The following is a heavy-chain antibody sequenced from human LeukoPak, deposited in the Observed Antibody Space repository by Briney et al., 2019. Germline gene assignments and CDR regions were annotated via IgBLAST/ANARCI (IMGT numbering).Heavy chain of an antibody. Sequence: GGSLRLSCAASGFFFSSYGMHWVRQAPGKGLEWVAGTSYDGTNKFYGDSVKGRFTISRDNSQNTLCLQMDSLRAEDAAVYYCAKSTRVNSRDYGMDVWGQGTTVTVFS. V-gene: IGHV3-30*18. CDR3: AKSTRVNSRDYGMDV. CDR2: TSYDGTNK. D-gene: IGHD4-23*01. CDR1: GFFFSSYG. J-gene: IGHJ6*02.